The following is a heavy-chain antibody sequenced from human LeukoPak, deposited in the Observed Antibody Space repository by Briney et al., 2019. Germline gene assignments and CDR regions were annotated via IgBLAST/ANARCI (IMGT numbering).Heavy chain of an antibody. CDR2: IDYTGST. J-gene: IGHJ4*02. CDR1: GGSISNFY. V-gene: IGHV4-59*08. Sequence: PSETLSLTCTVSGGSISNFYWSWIRQPPGKGLEWIGYIDYTGSTNYNPSLKSRVTISLDTSKSQFSLRLTSVTAADTAVYYCARGSGSQLNYWGQGTLVTVSS. D-gene: IGHD3-10*01. CDR3: ARGSGSQLNY.